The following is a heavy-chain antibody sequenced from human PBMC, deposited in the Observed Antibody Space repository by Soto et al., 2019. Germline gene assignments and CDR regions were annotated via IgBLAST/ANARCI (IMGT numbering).Heavy chain of an antibody. J-gene: IGHJ4*02. V-gene: IGHV3-33*01. CDR2: IWHDGSNN. D-gene: IGHD2-15*01. CDR1: GNIFGGYG. Sequence: HPGGSLKLSCAAPGNIFGGYGMHWVLQAPGKGLEWVAIIWHDGSNNYYANSAKGRFTISRDNSKSTLYLQMDSLRAEDTAVYYCVCYGVGAAAYFGFLDYWGQGTQVTV. CDR3: VCYGVGAAAYFGFLDY.